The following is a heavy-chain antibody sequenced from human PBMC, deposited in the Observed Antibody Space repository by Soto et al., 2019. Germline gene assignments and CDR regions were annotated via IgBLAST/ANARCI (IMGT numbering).Heavy chain of an antibody. D-gene: IGHD4-17*01. J-gene: IGHJ4*02. Sequence: GALRVSCIASGFTCGDYAMSWVRQAPGRGLEWVGFIRSKAYGGTTEYAASVKGRFTISRDDSKSIAYLQMNSLKTEDTAVYYCTRDDYGNYSWGQGTLVTVSS. CDR3: TRDDYGNYS. CDR2: IRSKAYGGTT. CDR1: GFTCGDYA. V-gene: IGHV3-49*04.